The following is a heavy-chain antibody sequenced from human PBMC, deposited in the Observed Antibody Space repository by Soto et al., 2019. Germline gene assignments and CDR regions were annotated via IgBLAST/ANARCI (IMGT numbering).Heavy chain of an antibody. CDR1: GYTFTSYD. D-gene: IGHD1-26*01. CDR2: INPNRGNT. CDR3: STERREIPIDCYYSNMDV. J-gene: IGHJ6*02. Sequence: ASVKVSCKSSGYTFTSYDINWVRPATGQGLEWMGWINPNRGNTGYEQKLQGRVTMSKNTTISTAYMELISLRSEDTAVYYYSTERREIPIDCYYSNMDVWGQGTTVTVSS. V-gene: IGHV1-8*01.